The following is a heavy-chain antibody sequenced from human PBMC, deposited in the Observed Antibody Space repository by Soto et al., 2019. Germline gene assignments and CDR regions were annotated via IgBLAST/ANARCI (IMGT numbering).Heavy chain of an antibody. CDR1: GYRFTGYY. V-gene: IGHV1-2*02. CDR2: INPYSGDT. J-gene: IGHJ3*01. CDR3: ARMHSTGWFGAFDF. Sequence: TSVKVSCKPCGYRFTGYYLHWVRQATGQGLEWMGWINPYSGDTKFAEQFQGRVTMTRDTSMSTAFMELSSLRFDDTAIYYCARMHSTGWFGAFDFWGQGTMVIVSS. D-gene: IGHD6-19*01.